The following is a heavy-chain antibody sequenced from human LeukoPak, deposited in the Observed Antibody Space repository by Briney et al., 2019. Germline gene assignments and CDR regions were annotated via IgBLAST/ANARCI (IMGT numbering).Heavy chain of an antibody. V-gene: IGHV3-66*01. Sequence: SGGSLRLSCAASGFTVSSNYMSWVRQAPGKGLEWVSVIYSGGSTYYADSVKGRFTISRDNSKNTLYLQMNSLRAEDTAVYYCARDANSIVVVVELPDYWGQGTLVTVSS. J-gene: IGHJ4*02. D-gene: IGHD2-15*01. CDR2: IYSGGST. CDR3: ARDANSIVVVVELPDY. CDR1: GFTVSSNY.